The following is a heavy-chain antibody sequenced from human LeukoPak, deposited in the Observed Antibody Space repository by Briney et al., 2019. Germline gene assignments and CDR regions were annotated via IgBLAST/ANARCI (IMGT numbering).Heavy chain of an antibody. V-gene: IGHV1-2*02. D-gene: IGHD3-10*01. J-gene: IGHJ4*02. CDR2: INPNSGGT. CDR1: GYTFTGYD. CDR3: TRGHHYFVSGTYYNV. Sequence: VSVKVSCKASGYTFTGYDIFWVRQAPGQGLEWMGWINPNSGGTNYAQKFQDRVTMTRDTSTSTAYMELSRLRSDDTAVFYCTRGHHYFVSGTYYNVWGQGTLVTVSS.